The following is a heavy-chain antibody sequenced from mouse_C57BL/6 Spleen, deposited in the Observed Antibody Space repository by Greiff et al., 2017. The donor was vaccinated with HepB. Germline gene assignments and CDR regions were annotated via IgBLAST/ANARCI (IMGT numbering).Heavy chain of an antibody. Sequence: QVQLKQSGAELMKPGASVKLSCKATGYTFTGYWIEWVKQRPGHGLEWIGEILPGSGSTNYNEKFKGKATFTADTSSNTAYMQLSSLTTEDSAIYYCARYPPIYYYGSSYPYFDYWGQGTSLTVSS. V-gene: IGHV1-9*01. CDR3: ARYPPIYYYGSSYPYFDY. CDR2: ILPGSGST. D-gene: IGHD1-1*01. CDR1: GYTFTGYW. J-gene: IGHJ2*02.